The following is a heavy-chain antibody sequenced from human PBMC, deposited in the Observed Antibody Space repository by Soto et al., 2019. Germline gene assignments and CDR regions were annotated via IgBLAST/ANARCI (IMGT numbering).Heavy chain of an antibody. V-gene: IGHV4-59*01. CDR2: IYYSGST. D-gene: IGHD5-18*01. CDR3: ARDNGYSYGYTLDH. Sequence: SETLSLTCTVSGGSISSYYWSWIRQPPGKGLEWIGYIYYSGSTNYNPSLKSRVTISVDTSKNQFYLKLSSVTAADTAVYYCARDNGYSYGYTLDHWGQGTLVTVSS. CDR1: GGSISSYY. J-gene: IGHJ4*02.